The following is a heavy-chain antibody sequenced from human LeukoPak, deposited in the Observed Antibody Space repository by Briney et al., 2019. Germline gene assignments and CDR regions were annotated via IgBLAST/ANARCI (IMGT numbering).Heavy chain of an antibody. D-gene: IGHD3-16*01. J-gene: IGHJ6*03. CDR3: ARAGELRYMDV. Sequence: GGSLRLSCAASGFIFSDYYMAWIRQAPGKGLEWISTIKGTGLTTYYADSVKGRVTISRDNDKNSLFLQMSSLRADDTAIYYCARAGELRYMDVWGKGTTVTVSS. V-gene: IGHV3-11*04. CDR2: IKGTGLTT. CDR1: GFIFSDYY.